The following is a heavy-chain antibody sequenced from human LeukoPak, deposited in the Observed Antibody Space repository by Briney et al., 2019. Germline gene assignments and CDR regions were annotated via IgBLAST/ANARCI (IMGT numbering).Heavy chain of an antibody. Sequence: ASVKVSCKASGYTFTSYDINWVRQAPGQGLEWMGWISANNGDTDYAQSLQGRVTLTTDTSTNTAYMELRSLTSDDTAVYYCARDIAVTNFDYWGQGTLVTVSS. V-gene: IGHV1-18*01. CDR1: GYTFTSYD. CDR3: ARDIAVTNFDY. CDR2: ISANNGDT. D-gene: IGHD4-17*01. J-gene: IGHJ4*02.